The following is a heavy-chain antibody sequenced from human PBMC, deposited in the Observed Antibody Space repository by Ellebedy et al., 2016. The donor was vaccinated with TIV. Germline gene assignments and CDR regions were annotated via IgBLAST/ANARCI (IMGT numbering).Heavy chain of an antibody. CDR1: GFIFSNYA. CDR3: AKWTVYRGYYDSSGYLGYLDY. V-gene: IGHV3-23*01. CDR2: ISGNGGST. J-gene: IGHJ4*02. D-gene: IGHD3-22*01. Sequence: GESLKISCAASGFIFSNYAMSWVRQAPGKGLEWVSAISGNGGSTFYADSVKGRFTISRDNSKDTLYLQMSSLRAEDTAAYYCAKWTVYRGYYDSSGYLGYLDYWGQGTLVTVSS.